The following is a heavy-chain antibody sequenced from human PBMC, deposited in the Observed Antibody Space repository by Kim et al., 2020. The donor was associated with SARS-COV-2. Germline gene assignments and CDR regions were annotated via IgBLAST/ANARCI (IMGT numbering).Heavy chain of an antibody. CDR2: ISAYNGDT. J-gene: IGHJ4*02. CDR1: GYTFGNLG. Sequence: ASVKVSCATSGYTFGNLGTTWVRKAPGRGLEWLGWISAYNGDTFYAHNIQGRVTLTTDISSSTAYLELMSLGSDDTAVYYCARGSSIARWGDYWGQGTLVTVSP. D-gene: IGHD7-27*01. CDR3: ARGSSIARWGDY. V-gene: IGHV1-18*01.